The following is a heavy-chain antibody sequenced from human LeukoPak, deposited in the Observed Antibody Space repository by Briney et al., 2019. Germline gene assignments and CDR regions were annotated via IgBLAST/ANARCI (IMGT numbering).Heavy chain of an antibody. CDR3: AREFYTALRS. V-gene: IGHV4-59*01. CDR2: ISYSGST. D-gene: IGHD2-2*02. CDR1: GGSISSYY. J-gene: IGHJ5*02. Sequence: SETLSLTCSVSGGSISSYYWSWIRQPPGKGLEWIGYISYSGSTNYNPSLKSRVTISVDTSKNQFSLKLSSVTAADTAVYYCAREFYTALRSWGQGTRVTVSS.